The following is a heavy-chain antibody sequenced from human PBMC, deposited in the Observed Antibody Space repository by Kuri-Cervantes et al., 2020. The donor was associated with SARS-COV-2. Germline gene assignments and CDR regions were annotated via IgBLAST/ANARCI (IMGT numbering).Heavy chain of an antibody. CDR1: GFTFSSYA. CDR3: ASEGSGYYFALPAPQYGMDV. D-gene: IGHD3-22*01. V-gene: IGHV3-23*01. Sequence: GESLKISCAASGFTFSSYAMSWVRQAPGEGLEWVSAISGSGGSTHYADSVKGRFTISRDNSKNSLYLQMNSLRDEDTAVYYCASEGSGYYFALPAPQYGMDVWGQGTTVTVSS. CDR2: ISGSGGST. J-gene: IGHJ6*02.